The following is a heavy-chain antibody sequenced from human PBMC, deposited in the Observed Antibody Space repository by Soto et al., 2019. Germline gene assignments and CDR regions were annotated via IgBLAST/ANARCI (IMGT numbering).Heavy chain of an antibody. Sequence: EVQLLGSGGGLVQPGGSLRLSCAASGFTFNTFAMSWVRQAPGKGLEWVSTISSSGISTYYADSVKGRFTISRDNSKNTLFLQMNSLRAEDTAIYYCAKDDGDYVWGSCTVPYGMDVWGQGTTVTVSS. V-gene: IGHV3-23*01. CDR1: GFTFNTFA. CDR2: ISSSGIST. J-gene: IGHJ6*02. D-gene: IGHD3-16*01. CDR3: AKDDGDYVWGSCTVPYGMDV.